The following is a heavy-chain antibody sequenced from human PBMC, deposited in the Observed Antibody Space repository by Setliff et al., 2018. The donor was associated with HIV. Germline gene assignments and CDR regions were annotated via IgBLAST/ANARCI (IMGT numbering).Heavy chain of an antibody. CDR2: IDSSGTT. V-gene: IGHV4-59*10. CDR1: GGSFNGYY. CDR3: ARDRHSSGLGSYGP. D-gene: IGHD3-10*01. J-gene: IGHJ5*02. Sequence: PSETLSLTCAVYGGSFNGYYWSRIRQSAGRGLEWIGRIDSSGTTDYKPSLKGRVAISVDTSRNQFSLRVTSVTAADAAVYFCARDRHSSGLGSYGPWGPGILVTVSS.